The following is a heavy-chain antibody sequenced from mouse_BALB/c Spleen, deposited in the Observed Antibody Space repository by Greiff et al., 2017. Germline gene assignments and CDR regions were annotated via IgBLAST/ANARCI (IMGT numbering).Heavy chain of an antibody. D-gene: IGHD4-1*01. CDR2: ISTYYGDA. CDR1: GYTFTDYA. CDR3: ARSGTGTEDDMDY. Sequence: QVQLQQSGAELVRPGVSVKISCKGSGYTFTDYAMHWVKQSHAKSLEWIGVISTYYGDASYNEKFKGKATMTVDKSSSTAYMELARLTSEDSAIYYCARSGTGTEDDMDYWGQGTTVTVSS. J-gene: IGHJ4*01. V-gene: IGHV1S137*01.